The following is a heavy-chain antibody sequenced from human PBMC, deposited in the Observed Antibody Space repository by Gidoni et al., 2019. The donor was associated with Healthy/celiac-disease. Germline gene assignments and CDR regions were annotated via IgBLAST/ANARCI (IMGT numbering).Heavy chain of an antibody. CDR3: ARGLDTAMVPYYYYGMDV. J-gene: IGHJ6*02. Sequence: QVQLVQSGAAVKKPGASVKVACHACGSSFTSSDINWVRQATGQGLEWMGWMTPNSGNTGYAQKFQCRVTMTRNTPRSTAYMELSSLRSEDTAVYYCARGLDTAMVPYYYYGMDVWGQGTTVTVSS. V-gene: IGHV1-8*01. CDR2: MTPNSGNT. D-gene: IGHD5-18*01. CDR1: GSSFTSSD.